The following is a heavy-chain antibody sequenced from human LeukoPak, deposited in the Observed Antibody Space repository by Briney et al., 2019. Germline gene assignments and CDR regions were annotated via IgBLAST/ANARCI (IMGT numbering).Heavy chain of an antibody. J-gene: IGHJ3*02. CDR1: GGSISSSSEN. CDR3: ARHRVVATINDAFDI. V-gene: IGHV4-39*01. CDR2: IYYSGST. D-gene: IGHD5-12*01. Sequence: SETLSLTCTVSGGSISSSSENWGWIRQPPGKRLEWIGSIYYSGSTYYNPSLKSRVTISVDVSKNQFSLRLSSVTAADTAVYYCARHRVVATINDAFDIWGQGTMVTVSS.